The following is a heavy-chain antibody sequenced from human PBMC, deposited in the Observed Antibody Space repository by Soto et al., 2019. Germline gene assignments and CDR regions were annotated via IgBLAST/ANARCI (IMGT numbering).Heavy chain of an antibody. D-gene: IGHD5-12*01. J-gene: IGHJ4*02. Sequence: LQLQESGSGLVKPSKTLSLTCAVSGGSISSGGYFWSWIRQAPGKGPEWIGYIYHSGSTYYNPSLKSRVTISVDRSKNQFSLKLSSVTAADTAVYYCAAGGGLPRYYWGQGTLVSVSS. CDR3: AAGGGLPRYY. CDR2: IYHSGST. V-gene: IGHV4-30-2*01. CDR1: GGSISSGGYF.